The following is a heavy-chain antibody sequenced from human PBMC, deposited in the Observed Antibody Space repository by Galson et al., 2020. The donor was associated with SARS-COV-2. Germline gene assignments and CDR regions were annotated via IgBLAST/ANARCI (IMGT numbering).Heavy chain of an antibody. Sequence: ASVKVSCKASGYTFTNYAMNWVRQAPGQGLEWMGWINTNTGTPTYAQRFPGRFVFPLDTSVSTASLQISSLKAEDTAVYSRARDSSCSSTSCYPYYYYYYMDVWGKGTTVTVSS. J-gene: IGHJ6*03. V-gene: IGHV7-4-1*02. CDR1: GYTFTNYA. CDR2: INTNTGTP. CDR3: ARDSSCSSTSCYPYYYYYYMDV. D-gene: IGHD2-2*01.